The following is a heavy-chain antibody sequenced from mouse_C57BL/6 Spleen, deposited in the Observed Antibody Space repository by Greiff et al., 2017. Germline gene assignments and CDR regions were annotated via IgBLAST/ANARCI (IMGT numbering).Heavy chain of an antibody. D-gene: IGHD3-2*02. V-gene: IGHV1-61*01. CDR1: GYTFTSYW. CDR2: IYPSDSET. J-gene: IGHJ2*01. Sequence: QVQLQQPGAELVRPGSSVKLSCKASGYTFTSYWMDWVKQRPGQGLEWIGNIYPSDSETHYNQKFKDKATLTVDKSSSTAYMQLSSLTSEDSAVYYCARRGSSGSFDDWGQGTTLTVSS. CDR3: ARRGSSGSFDD.